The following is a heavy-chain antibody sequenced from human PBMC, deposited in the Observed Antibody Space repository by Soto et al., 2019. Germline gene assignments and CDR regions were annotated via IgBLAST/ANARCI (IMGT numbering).Heavy chain of an antibody. CDR1: GYSFTSYW. Sequence: GESLKISCKGSGYSFTSYWISWVRQMPGKGLEWMGRIDPSDSYTNYSPSFQGHVTISADKSISTAYLQWSSLKASDTAMYYCARAPIWSNWNDGYFDYWGQGTLVTVSS. V-gene: IGHV5-10-1*01. CDR2: IDPSDSYT. CDR3: ARAPIWSNWNDGYFDY. D-gene: IGHD1-20*01. J-gene: IGHJ4*02.